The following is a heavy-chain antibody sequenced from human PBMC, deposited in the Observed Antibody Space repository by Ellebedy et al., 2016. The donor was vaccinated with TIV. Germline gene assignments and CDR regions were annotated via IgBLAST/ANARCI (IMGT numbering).Heavy chain of an antibody. J-gene: IGHJ2*01. CDR1: GGSISGYF. D-gene: IGHD2-8*01. CDR3: ARAKVYSDGSHRWYFDL. Sequence: PSETLSLTCRVSGGSISGYFWSWIRQTPGKGLEWIGYIYSSGSTNYNPSLRSRVTISVETSKNQFSLKVNSVTSADTAVYYCARAKVYSDGSHRWYFDLWGRGTLVTVSS. V-gene: IGHV4-59*01. CDR2: IYSSGST.